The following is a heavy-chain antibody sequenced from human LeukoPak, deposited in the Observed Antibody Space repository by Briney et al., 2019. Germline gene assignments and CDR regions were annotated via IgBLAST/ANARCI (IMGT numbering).Heavy chain of an antibody. CDR1: GVSISNYY. J-gene: IGHJ4*02. Sequence: TSETLSLTCTVSGVSISNYYWSWIRQPPGKGLEWIGYIYYSGSTNYNPSLQSRATISVDPSKSQFSLRLSSVTAADTAVYYCARDFFCSGFFDYWGQGILVTGSS. D-gene: IGHD3-10*02. V-gene: IGHV4-59*01. CDR2: IYYSGST. CDR3: ARDFFCSGFFDY.